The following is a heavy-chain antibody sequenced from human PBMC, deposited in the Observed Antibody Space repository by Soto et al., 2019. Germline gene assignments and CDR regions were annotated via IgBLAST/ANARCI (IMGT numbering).Heavy chain of an antibody. V-gene: IGHV4-59*03. CDR2: IYYSGGA. CDR3: AGGTMGTGYFDF. D-gene: IGHD3-10*01. J-gene: IGHJ4*01. Sequence: PSETLSLTCTVSGGSITSYYWSWIRQPPGKGLEWIGHIYYSGGATYNPSLKSRVTISVDTSKNQFSLKLSSVTAADTAVYYCAGGTMGTGYFDFWGHGTLVTVS. CDR1: GGSITSYY.